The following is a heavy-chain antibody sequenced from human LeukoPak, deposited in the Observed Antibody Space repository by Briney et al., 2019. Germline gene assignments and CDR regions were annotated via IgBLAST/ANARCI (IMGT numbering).Heavy chain of an antibody. J-gene: IGHJ4*02. D-gene: IGHD6-13*01. CDR2: IYYTGST. CDR3: ARGNPGYSSSWWWGFDY. Sequence: PSETLSLTCTVSGGTISSSSYYWVWIRQPPGQGLEWNRSIYYTGSTYYNPSLNRRVTISVDTYDNLYSLMLSSIAAADTAVYYCARGNPGYSSSWWWGFDYWGQGTLVSVSS. CDR1: GGTISSSSYY. V-gene: IGHV4-39*07.